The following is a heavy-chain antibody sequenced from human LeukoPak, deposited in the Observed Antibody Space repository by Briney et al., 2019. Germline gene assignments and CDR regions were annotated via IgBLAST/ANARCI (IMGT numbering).Heavy chain of an antibody. Sequence: PGGSLRLSCAASGFTFSSYSMNWVRQAPGKGLEWVSYISSSSSTIYYADSVKGRFTISRDNAKNSLYLQMNGLRAEDTAVYYCARDALAVAGHRLNWFDPWGQGTLVTVSS. V-gene: IGHV3-48*01. D-gene: IGHD6-19*01. CDR3: ARDALAVAGHRLNWFDP. CDR1: GFTFSSYS. CDR2: ISSSSSTI. J-gene: IGHJ5*02.